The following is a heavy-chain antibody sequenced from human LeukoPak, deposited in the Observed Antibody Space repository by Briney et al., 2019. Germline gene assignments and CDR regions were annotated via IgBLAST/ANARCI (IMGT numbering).Heavy chain of an antibody. CDR2: ISWNSGSI. D-gene: IGHD3-10*01. J-gene: IGHJ4*02. CDR3: AKAPFMVRGVPDY. CDR1: GFTFDDYA. Sequence: GGSVRLFCAASGFTFDDYAMHRVRQAPGKGLEWVSGISWNSGSIGYADSVKGRFTISRDNAKNSLYLQMNSPRAEDTALYYCAKAPFMVRGVPDYWGQGTLVTVSS. V-gene: IGHV3-9*01.